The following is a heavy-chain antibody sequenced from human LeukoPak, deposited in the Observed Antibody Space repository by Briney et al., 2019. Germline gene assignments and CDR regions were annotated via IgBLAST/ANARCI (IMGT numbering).Heavy chain of an antibody. CDR3: ARWQLVDYYYYYGMDV. V-gene: IGHV1-8*02. D-gene: IGHD3-10*01. J-gene: IGHJ6*02. CDR2: LNPESGNT. Sequence: ASVKVSCKASGYTFTSYDINWVRQATGQGLEWMGWLNPESGNTGYAQKFQGRVTMTSNTSINTAYLELNSLRSEDTAVYYCARWQLVDYYYYYGMDVWGQGTTVTVSS. CDR1: GYTFTSYD.